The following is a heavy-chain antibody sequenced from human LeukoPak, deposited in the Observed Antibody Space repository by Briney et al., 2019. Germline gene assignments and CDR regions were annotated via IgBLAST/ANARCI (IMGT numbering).Heavy chain of an antibody. CDR1: GYYISRGYY. CDR3: ARHEHSSSWSPPEYFDV. Sequence: PSGALSLTCTGSGYYISRGYYWAWIRQPPGKGLQGIGGIYHSGSTYYNPSLKSQVTISVDTSKNQFSLKLRSLNAADTAVYYCARHEHSSSWSPPEYFDVWGRGALVTVSS. J-gene: IGHJ2*01. D-gene: IGHD6-13*01. CDR2: IYHSGST. V-gene: IGHV4-38-2*02.